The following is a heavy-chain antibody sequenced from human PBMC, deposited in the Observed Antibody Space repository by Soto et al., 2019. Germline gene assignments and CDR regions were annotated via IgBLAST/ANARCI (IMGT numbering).Heavy chain of an antibody. D-gene: IGHD3-3*01. CDR3: AIVLYYDFWSGYYNLRAFYYMDV. V-gene: IGHV3-48*01. CDR2: ISSSSSTI. Sequence: GGSLRLSCAASGFTFSSYSMNWVRQAPGKGLEWVSYISSSSSTIYYADSVKGRFTISRDNAKNSLYLQMNSLRAEDTVVYFCAIVLYYDFWSGYYNLRAFYYMDVWGKGTTVTVSS. CDR1: GFTFSSYS. J-gene: IGHJ6*03.